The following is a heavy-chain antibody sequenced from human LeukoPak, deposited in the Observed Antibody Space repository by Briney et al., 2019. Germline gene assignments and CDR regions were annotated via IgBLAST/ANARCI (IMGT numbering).Heavy chain of an antibody. J-gene: IGHJ5*02. Sequence: KTSETLSLTCTVSGGSISSSSYYWGWIRQPPGKGLEWIGSIYYSGSTYYNPSLKSRVTISVDTSKNQFSLKLSSVSARDKAVYYCARSRQYQVLGWFDPWGQGTLVTVSS. V-gene: IGHV4-39*01. CDR2: IYYSGST. D-gene: IGHD4/OR15-4a*01. CDR3: ARSRQYQVLGWFDP. CDR1: GGSISSSSYY.